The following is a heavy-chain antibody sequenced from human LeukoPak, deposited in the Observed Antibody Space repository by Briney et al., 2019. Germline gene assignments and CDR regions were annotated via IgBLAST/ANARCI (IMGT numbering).Heavy chain of an antibody. V-gene: IGHV1-58*01. D-gene: IGHD3-22*01. CDR3: AAPSVVVPVSSFDY. Sequence: GTSGKVSCKASGFTFTSSAVQWVRQARGQRLEWIGWIVVGSGNTNYAQKFQERVTITRDMSTSTAYMELSSLRSEDTAVYYCAAPSVVVPVSSFDYWGQGTLVTVSS. CDR2: IVVGSGNT. J-gene: IGHJ4*02. CDR1: GFTFTSSA.